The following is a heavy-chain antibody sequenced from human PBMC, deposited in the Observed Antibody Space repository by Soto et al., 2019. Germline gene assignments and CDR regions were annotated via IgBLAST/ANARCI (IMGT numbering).Heavy chain of an antibody. CDR1: GFTFSSYG. V-gene: IGHV3-30*18. J-gene: IGHJ4*02. CDR3: AKDRYDGGNSFDY. CDR2: ISYDGSNK. Sequence: GESLKISCAASGFTFSSYGMHWVRQAPGKGLEWVAVISYDGSNKYYADSVKGRFTISRDNSKNTLYLQMNSLRAEDTAVYYCAKDRYDGGNSFDYWGQGTLVTVSS. D-gene: IGHD2-15*01.